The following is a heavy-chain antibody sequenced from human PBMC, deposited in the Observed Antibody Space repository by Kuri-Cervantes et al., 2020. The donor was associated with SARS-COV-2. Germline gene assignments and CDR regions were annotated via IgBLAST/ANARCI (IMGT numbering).Heavy chain of an antibody. CDR2: ISSSGSTI. CDR1: GFIFYNYE. V-gene: IGHV3-48*03. D-gene: IGHD2-2*01. J-gene: IGHJ6*02. CDR3: AKAEDIVVAPAAMAV. Sequence: GGSLRLSCVASGFIFYNYEMNWVRQAPGKGLEWVSYISSSGSTIYYADSVKGRFTISRDNAENSLYLQMNSLRAEDTALYYCAKAEDIVVAPAAMAVWGQGNTV.